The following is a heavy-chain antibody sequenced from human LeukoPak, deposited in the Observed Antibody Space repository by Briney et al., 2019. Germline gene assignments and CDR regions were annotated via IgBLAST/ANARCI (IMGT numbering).Heavy chain of an antibody. Sequence: ASAKVSCKASGYTFPDYYIHWVRQAPGQGLEWIGFINPNSGGTHYAQNFQGRVTVTRDTSISTVYLEMIRLRSDDTAVYYCARKGRIYGDYDYWGRGTLVTVSS. V-gene: IGHV1-2*02. CDR2: INPNSGGT. J-gene: IGHJ4*02. D-gene: IGHD4-17*01. CDR1: GYTFPDYY. CDR3: ARKGRIYGDYDY.